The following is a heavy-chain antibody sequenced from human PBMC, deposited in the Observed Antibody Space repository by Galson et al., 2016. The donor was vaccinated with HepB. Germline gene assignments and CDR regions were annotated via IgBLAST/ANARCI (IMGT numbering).Heavy chain of an antibody. CDR3: ARDEGRKVLDS. CDR1: GGSISTYY. Sequence: SETLSLTCTVSGGSISTYYWSWIRRPPGKGLEWIGYVYYGGITNYNPSLKSRVTISVDTSKNQFSLRLSSVTAADTAVYYCARDEGRKVLDSWGQGAPVTVSS. V-gene: IGHV4-59*01. CDR2: VYYGGIT. D-gene: IGHD1-14*01. J-gene: IGHJ4*02.